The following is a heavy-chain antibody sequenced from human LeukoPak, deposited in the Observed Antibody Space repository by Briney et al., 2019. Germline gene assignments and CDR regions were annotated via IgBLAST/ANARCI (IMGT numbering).Heavy chain of an antibody. CDR3: ASLYRYQYQLLLGYSSSPNYMDV. J-gene: IGHJ6*03. V-gene: IGHV1-69*05. CDR1: GGTFSSYV. D-gene: IGHD2-2*01. Sequence: GASVKVSCKASGGTFSSYVISWVRQAPGQGLEWMGGIIPIFGTANYAQKFQGRVTITTDESTSTAYMELSSLRSEDTAVYYCASLYRYQYQLLLGYSSSPNYMDVWGKGTKVTVSS. CDR2: IIPIFGTA.